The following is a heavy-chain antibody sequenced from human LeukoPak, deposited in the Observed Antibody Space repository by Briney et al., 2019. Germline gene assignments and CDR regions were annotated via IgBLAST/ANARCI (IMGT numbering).Heavy chain of an antibody. J-gene: IGHJ6*02. CDR1: GGSISSSGYY. D-gene: IGHD2-15*01. CDR2: VDYTGIT. CDR3: ARIVVVVAAPWDYGMDV. Sequence: PSETLSLTCTVSGGSISSSGYYWGWIRQPPGKGLEWIGSVDYTGITSHSPSLKSRVTTSVDTSKNQFSLKVSSVSAADTGVYYCARIVVVVAAPWDYGMDVWGQGTTVTVSS. V-gene: IGHV4-39*01.